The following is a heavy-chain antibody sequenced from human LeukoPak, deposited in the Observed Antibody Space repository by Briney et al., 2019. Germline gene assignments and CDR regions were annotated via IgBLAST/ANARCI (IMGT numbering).Heavy chain of an antibody. CDR3: AKEVSERSIFAVITRNYYMDV. D-gene: IGHD3-3*02. CDR2: IGGSGGRT. V-gene: IGHV3-23*01. J-gene: IGHJ6*03. CDR1: GFTFDSYG. Sequence: GGSLRLSCAASGFTFDSYGMSWVRQAPGKGLEWVLVIGGSGGRTYYADSVKGRFTISKDNSKNTLYLQMNSLTAEDTAAYYSAKEVSERSIFAVITRNYYMDVWGKGTTAIVSS.